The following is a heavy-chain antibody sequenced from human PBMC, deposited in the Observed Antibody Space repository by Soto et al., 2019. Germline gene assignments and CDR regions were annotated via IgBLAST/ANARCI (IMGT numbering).Heavy chain of an antibody. V-gene: IGHV3-49*04. CDR2: IRSKAYGGTT. J-gene: IGHJ1*01. D-gene: IGHD6-13*01. CDR1: GFTFGDYA. Sequence: PGGSLRLSCTASGFTFGDYAMSWVRQAPGKGLEWVGFIRSKAYGGTTEYAASVKGRFTISRDDSKSIAYLQMNSLKTEDTAVYYCTRDAPSSSWFHFQHWGQGTLVTVSS. CDR3: TRDAPSSSWFHFQH.